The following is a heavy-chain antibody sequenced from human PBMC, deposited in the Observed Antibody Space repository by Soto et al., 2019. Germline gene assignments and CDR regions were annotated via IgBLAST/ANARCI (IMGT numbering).Heavy chain of an antibody. V-gene: IGHV4-34*01. CDR3: ARGTRSVIPRPLLWYFDL. CDR1: GGSFSGYY. CDR2: INHSGST. D-gene: IGHD3-22*01. J-gene: IGHJ2*01. Sequence: QVQLQQWGAGLLKPSETLSLTCAVYGGSFSGYYWSWIRQPPGKGLEWIGEINHSGSTNYNPSLESRVTISVETSKNQFSLKLGSVTAADTAVYYCARGTRSVIPRPLLWYFDLWGRGTLVTVSS.